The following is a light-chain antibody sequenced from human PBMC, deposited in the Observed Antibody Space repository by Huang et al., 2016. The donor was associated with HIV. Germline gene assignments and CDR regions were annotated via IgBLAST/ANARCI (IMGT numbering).Light chain of an antibody. CDR3: QQSYTTPHT. Sequence: DIQMTQSPSTLSASVGDRVTITCRASQSTSSYLNWYQQIPGKATKLLIDAASSLQSGVPSRFSGNGSGTDFSLTINSLQPEDFATYYCQQSYTTPHTFGGGTKVEMK. CDR2: AAS. CDR1: QSTSSY. V-gene: IGKV1-39*01. J-gene: IGKJ4*01.